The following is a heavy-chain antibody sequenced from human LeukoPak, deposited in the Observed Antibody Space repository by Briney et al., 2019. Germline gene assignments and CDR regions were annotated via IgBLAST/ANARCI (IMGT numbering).Heavy chain of an antibody. Sequence: ASVKVSCKASGGTFSSYAISWVRQAPGQGLEWMGWISAYNGNTNYAQKLQGRVTMTTDTSTSTAYMELRSLRSDDTAVYYCARAIGGSYYGYYFDYWGQGTLVTVSS. J-gene: IGHJ4*02. CDR1: GGTFSSYA. V-gene: IGHV1-18*01. CDR2: ISAYNGNT. CDR3: ARAIGGSYYGYYFDY. D-gene: IGHD1-26*01.